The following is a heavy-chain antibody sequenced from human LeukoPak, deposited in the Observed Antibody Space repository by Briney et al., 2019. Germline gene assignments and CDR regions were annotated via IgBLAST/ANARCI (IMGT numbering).Heavy chain of an antibody. D-gene: IGHD1-26*01. CDR2: IDTSSSTI. CDR1: GFTFSSYS. Sequence: TGGSLRLSCVASGFTFSSYSMSWVRQAPGKGLEWVSYIDTSSSTIYYADSAKGRFTISRDNAKNSLYLQMKSLRAEDTTVYYCARDMGYSGSWPGYFDYWGQGVLVTVSS. V-gene: IGHV3-48*04. J-gene: IGHJ4*02. CDR3: ARDMGYSGSWPGYFDY.